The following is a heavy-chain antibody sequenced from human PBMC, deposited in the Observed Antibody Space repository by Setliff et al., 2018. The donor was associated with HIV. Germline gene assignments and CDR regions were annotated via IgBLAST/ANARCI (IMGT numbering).Heavy chain of an antibody. J-gene: IGHJ5*02. V-gene: IGHV4-39*01. CDR3: ARHSPTYCSGTSCYDNWFDP. CDR1: HYSISDSYY. D-gene: IGHD2-2*01. Sequence: PSETLSLTCLVSHYSISDSYYWGWIRQPPGKGLEWIGTIYYSGSTYYNPSLKSRVTISVDTSKNQFSLKLSSVTAADTAVYYCARHSPTYCSGTSCYDNWFDPWGQGTLVTVSS. CDR2: IYYSGST.